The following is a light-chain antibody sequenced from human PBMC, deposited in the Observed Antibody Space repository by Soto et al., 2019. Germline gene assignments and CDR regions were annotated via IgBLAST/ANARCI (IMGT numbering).Light chain of an antibody. V-gene: IGLV2-11*01. CDR1: SSDVDNYNN. Sequence: QSALTQPRSVSGSPGQSVTISCTRTSSDVDNYNNVSWYQQHPGKAPKLLIYDVNKRPSGVPYRFSGSKSGNTASLTISGLQAGDEADYYCCSYAGTHTRVFGTGTKVTVL. CDR3: CSYAGTHTRV. J-gene: IGLJ1*01. CDR2: DVN.